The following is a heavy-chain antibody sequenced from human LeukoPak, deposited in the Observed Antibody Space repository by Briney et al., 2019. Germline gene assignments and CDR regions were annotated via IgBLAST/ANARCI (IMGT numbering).Heavy chain of an antibody. J-gene: IGHJ4*02. Sequence: PETLSLTCAVSGGSISSFYWSWIRQPPGKGLEWIGYVFYTGDTNSNPSLKSRVTMSLDTSKNQLSLRLTSVTAADTAVYYCARHPFATPFDHWGRGTLVTVSS. CDR2: VFYTGDT. V-gene: IGHV4-59*08. CDR3: ARHPFATPFDH. CDR1: GGSISSFY. D-gene: IGHD2-15*01.